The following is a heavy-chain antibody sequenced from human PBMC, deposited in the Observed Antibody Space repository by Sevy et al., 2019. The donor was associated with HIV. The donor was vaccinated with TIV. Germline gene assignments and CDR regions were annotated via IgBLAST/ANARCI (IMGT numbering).Heavy chain of an antibody. CDR2: IYYSGSA. J-gene: IGHJ4*02. D-gene: IGHD3-3*01. CDR3: ARRDYYGYSDS. V-gene: IGHV4-39*01. Sequence: SETLSLTCTVSGGSISSSNYYWGWIRQPPGKGLEWIGTIYYSGSAYYNSSLKSRVTIFIDTSNNQFSLRLSSVTAADTAVYYCARRDYYGYSDSWGQGTLATVSS. CDR1: GGSISSSNYY.